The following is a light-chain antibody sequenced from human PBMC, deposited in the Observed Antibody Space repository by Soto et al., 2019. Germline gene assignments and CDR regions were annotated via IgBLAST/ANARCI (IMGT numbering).Light chain of an antibody. CDR3: QSYDTGLLGLL. CDR2: DVS. J-gene: IGLJ1*01. V-gene: IGLV2-11*01. CDR1: SSDVGGYNY. Sequence: QSALTQPRSVSGSPGQSVTISCTGTSSDVGGYNYVSWYQQHPGKAPKLMIYDVSKRPSGVPDRFSGSKSGNTASLTISGLQAEDEADYYCQSYDTGLLGLLFGTGTKVTVL.